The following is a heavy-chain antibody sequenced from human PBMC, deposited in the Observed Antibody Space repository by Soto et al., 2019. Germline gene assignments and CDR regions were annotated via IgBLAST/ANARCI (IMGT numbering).Heavy chain of an antibody. D-gene: IGHD3-10*01. Sequence: QVQLVQSGVEGRRPGSSVKVSCKASGDTFKNCVISWVRQAPGQGLEWMGGIIPLFGTTDFAQRFQGRLTITTDESTTTAYMELSRLRSEDTATYYCAAELGFGKLSVVWGQGTTVIVSS. CDR2: IIPLFGTT. CDR1: GDTFKNCV. J-gene: IGHJ6*02. CDR3: AAELGFGKLSVV. V-gene: IGHV1-69*01.